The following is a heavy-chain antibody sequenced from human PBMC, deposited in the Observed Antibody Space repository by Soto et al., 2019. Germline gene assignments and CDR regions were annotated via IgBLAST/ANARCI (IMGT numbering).Heavy chain of an antibody. J-gene: IGHJ3*02. CDR3: ARALSSTRAHAFDI. CDR1: GFTFSDYY. D-gene: IGHD2-2*01. V-gene: IGHV3-11*01. Sequence: GGSLRLSCAASGFTFSDYYMSWIRQAPGKGLEWVSYISSSGSTIYYADSVKGRFTISRDNAKNSLYLQMNSLRAEDTAVYYCARALSSTRAHAFDIWGQGTMVTVAS. CDR2: ISSSGSTI.